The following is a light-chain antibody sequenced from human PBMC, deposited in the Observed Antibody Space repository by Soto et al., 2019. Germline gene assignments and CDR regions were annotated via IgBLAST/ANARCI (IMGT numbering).Light chain of an antibody. J-gene: IGLJ2*01. CDR2: EVS. V-gene: IGLV2-8*01. Sequence: QSALTQPPSASGSPGQSVTISCTGTSSDVGGYRYVSWYQQHPGKAPKLMIYEVSKRPSGVPDRFSGSKSGNTASLTVSGLQGEDEADYYCSSDAGSNNLVFGGGTKLTVL. CDR3: SSDAGSNNLV. CDR1: SSDVGGYRY.